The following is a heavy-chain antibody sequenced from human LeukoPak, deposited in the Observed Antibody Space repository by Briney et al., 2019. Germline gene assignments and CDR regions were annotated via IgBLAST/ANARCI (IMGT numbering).Heavy chain of an antibody. D-gene: IGHD5-18*01. Sequence: GESLKISCKGSGHTFTNYWIAWVRQMPGKGLEWMGIINPGDSDSRYSPPFQGQVTISADKSISTAFLQWSSLKASDTAVYYCARANGYSYGYENYFDFWGQGALVTVSS. CDR3: ARANGYSYGYENYFDF. J-gene: IGHJ4*02. CDR2: INPGDSDS. CDR1: GHTFTNYW. V-gene: IGHV5-51*01.